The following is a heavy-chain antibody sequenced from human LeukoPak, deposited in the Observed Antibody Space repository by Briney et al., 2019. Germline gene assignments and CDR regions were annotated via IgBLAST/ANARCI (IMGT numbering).Heavy chain of an antibody. Sequence: PGGSLKLSCAGSGFTFSSYGMSWVRQTPGKGLEWVSAISGSGVSTYYVDSVKGRFTISRDNSKNTLVLQMNSLRPEDTAVYYCAKDARRTFGLSSGLYRGSYYFDYWGQGTLVTVSS. D-gene: IGHD6-19*01. CDR3: AKDARRTFGLSSGLYRGSYYFDY. J-gene: IGHJ4*02. CDR1: GFTFSSYG. V-gene: IGHV3-23*01. CDR2: ISGSGVST.